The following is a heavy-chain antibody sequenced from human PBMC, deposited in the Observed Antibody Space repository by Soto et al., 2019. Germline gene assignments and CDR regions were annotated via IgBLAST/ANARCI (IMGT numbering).Heavy chain of an antibody. CDR3: ARAYSSGYYFRLDP. J-gene: IGHJ5*02. CDR2: INHSGST. V-gene: IGHV4-34*01. CDR1: GGSFRGYY. D-gene: IGHD3-22*01. Sequence: PSETLSLTCAVYGGSFRGYYLSWIRQPPGKGLEWIGEINHSGSTNYNPSLKSRVTISVDTSKNQFSLKLSSVTAADTAVYYCARAYSSGYYFRLDPWGQGTLVTVSS.